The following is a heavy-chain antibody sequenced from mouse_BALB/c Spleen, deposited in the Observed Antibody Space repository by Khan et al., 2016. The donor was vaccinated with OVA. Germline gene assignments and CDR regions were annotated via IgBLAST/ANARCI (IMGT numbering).Heavy chain of an antibody. CDR1: GYTFTTYT. J-gene: IGHJ3*01. Sequence: QVQLKESGAELARPGASVKMSCKASGYTFTTYTIHWVKQRPGQGLEWIGYIIPSNDYTNYNQKFKDRATLPADKSSSTAYMQLSSLTSEDSAVYYCVREGAYYRSDGWFAYWGQGTLVTVSA. CDR3: VREGAYYRSDGWFAY. CDR2: IIPSNDYT. V-gene: IGHV1-4*01. D-gene: IGHD2-14*01.